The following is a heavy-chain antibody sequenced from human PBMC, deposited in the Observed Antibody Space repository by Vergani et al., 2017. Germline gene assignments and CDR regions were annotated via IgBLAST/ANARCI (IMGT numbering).Heavy chain of an antibody. D-gene: IGHD1-26*01. CDR2: IWYDGSNK. CDR1: GFTFSSYG. Sequence: QVQLVESGGGVVQPGRSLRLSCAASGFTFSSYGMHWVRQAPGKGLEWVAVIWYDGSNKYYADSVKGRFTISRDNSKNTLYLQMNSLRAEDTAVYYCARAQSGSYGFVYWGQGPLVTVSS. V-gene: IGHV3-33*01. CDR3: ARAQSGSYGFVY. J-gene: IGHJ4*02.